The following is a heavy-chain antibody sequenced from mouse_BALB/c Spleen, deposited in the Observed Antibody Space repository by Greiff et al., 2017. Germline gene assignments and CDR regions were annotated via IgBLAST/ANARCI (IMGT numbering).Heavy chain of an antibody. D-gene: IGHD2-10*02. J-gene: IGHJ4*01. Sequence: EVKLQESGGGLVQPGGSRKLSCAASGFTFSSFGMHWVRQAPEKGLEWVAYISSGSSTIYYADTVKGRFTISRDNPKNTLFLQMTSLRSEDTAMYYCARRGYGNYDAMDYWGQGTSVTVSS. V-gene: IGHV5-17*02. CDR2: ISSGSSTI. CDR1: GFTFSSFG. CDR3: ARRGYGNYDAMDY.